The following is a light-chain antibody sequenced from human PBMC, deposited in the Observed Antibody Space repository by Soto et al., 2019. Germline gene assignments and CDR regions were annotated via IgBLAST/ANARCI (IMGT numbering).Light chain of an antibody. CDR1: SSDVGGYNY. CDR2: EVS. J-gene: IGLJ2*01. CDR3: SSYAGLPV. Sequence: QLVLTQPPSASGSPGQSVTISCTGTSSDVGGYNYVSWYQQHPGKAPKLMIYEVSKRPSGVPDRFSGSKSGNTASLTVSGLQAEDEADYYCSSYAGLPVFGGGTKLTVL. V-gene: IGLV2-8*01.